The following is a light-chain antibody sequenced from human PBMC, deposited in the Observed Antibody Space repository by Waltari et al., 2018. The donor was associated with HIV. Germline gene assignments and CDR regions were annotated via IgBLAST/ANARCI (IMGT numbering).Light chain of an antibody. CDR3: CSYAGTSTVV. Sequence: QSALTQPASMSGSPGQSMTISCTGTSRDLGSYNLVAGYQQHPGKAPKLMIYEVSKRPSGVSNRFSGSKSGNTASLTISGLQAEDEADYYCCSYAGTSTVVFGGGTKLTVL. CDR2: EVS. CDR1: SRDLGSYNL. V-gene: IGLV2-23*02. J-gene: IGLJ2*01.